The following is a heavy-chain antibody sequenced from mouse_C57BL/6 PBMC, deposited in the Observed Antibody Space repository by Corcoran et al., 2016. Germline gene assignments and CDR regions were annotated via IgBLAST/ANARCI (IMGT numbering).Heavy chain of an antibody. CDR1: GYTFTDYN. CDR3: ARSELGRNYFDY. J-gene: IGHJ2*01. V-gene: IGHV1-18*01. CDR2: INPNNGGT. Sequence: EVQLQQSGPELVKPGASVKIPCKASGYTFTDYNMDWVKQSHGKSLEWIGDINPNNGGTIYNQKFKGKATLTVDKSSSTAYMELRSLTSEDTAVYYCARSELGRNYFDYWGQGTTLTVSS. D-gene: IGHD4-1*01.